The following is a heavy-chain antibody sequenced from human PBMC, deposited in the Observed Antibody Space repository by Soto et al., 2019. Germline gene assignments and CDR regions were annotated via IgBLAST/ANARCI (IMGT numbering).Heavy chain of an antibody. CDR2: INPSGGST. Sequence: ASVKVSCKASGYTFTSYYMHWVRRAPGQGLEWMGIINPSGGSTSYAQKFQGRVTMTRDTSTSTVYMELSSLRSEDTAVYYCAREDTAMAYDYWGQGTLVTVSS. J-gene: IGHJ4*02. CDR1: GYTFTSYY. V-gene: IGHV1-46*01. D-gene: IGHD5-18*01. CDR3: AREDTAMAYDY.